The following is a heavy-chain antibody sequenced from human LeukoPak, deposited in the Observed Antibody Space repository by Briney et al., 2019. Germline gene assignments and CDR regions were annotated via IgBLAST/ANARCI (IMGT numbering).Heavy chain of an antibody. Sequence: SVKVSCKASGYTFTGYYMHWVRQAPGQGLEWMGGIIPIFGTANYAQKFQGRVTITADESTSTAYMELSSLRSEDTAVYYCARPSGLTDYYYYGMDVWGQGTTVTVSS. CDR2: IIPIFGTA. CDR3: ARPSGLTDYYYYGMDV. J-gene: IGHJ6*02. CDR1: GYTFTGYY. V-gene: IGHV1-69*13. D-gene: IGHD4/OR15-4a*01.